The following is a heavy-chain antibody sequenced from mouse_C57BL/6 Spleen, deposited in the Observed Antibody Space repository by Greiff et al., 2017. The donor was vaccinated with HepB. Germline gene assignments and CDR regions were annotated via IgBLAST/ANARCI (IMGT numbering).Heavy chain of an antibody. CDR1: GYTFTSYW. V-gene: IGHV1-52*01. D-gene: IGHD2-1*01. CDR3: AREAHYGNYGGSLDY. J-gene: IGHJ4*01. Sequence: VQLQQPGAELVRPGSSVKLSCKASGYTFTSYWMHWVKQRPIQGLEWIGNIDPSDSETHYNQKFKDKATLTVDKSSSTAYMQLSSLTSEDSAVYYCAREAHYGNYGGSLDYWGQGTSVTVSS. CDR2: IDPSDSET.